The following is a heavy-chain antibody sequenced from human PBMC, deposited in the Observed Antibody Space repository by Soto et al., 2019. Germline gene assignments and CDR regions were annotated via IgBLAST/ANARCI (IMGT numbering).Heavy chain of an antibody. CDR1: GYTFTSYY. J-gene: IGHJ4*02. Sequence: GASVKISCKASGYTFTSYYMHWVRQAPGQELEWMGIINPSGGSTSYAQKFQGRVTMTRDTSTSTVYMELSSLRSEDTAVYYCARDPGESIAARPGSFCDYWGQGTVVTVS. CDR3: ARDPGESIAARPGSFCDY. V-gene: IGHV1-46*01. CDR2: INPSGGST. D-gene: IGHD6-6*01.